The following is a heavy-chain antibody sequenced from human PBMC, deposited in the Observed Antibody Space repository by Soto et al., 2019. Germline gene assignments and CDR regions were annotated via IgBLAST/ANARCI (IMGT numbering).Heavy chain of an antibody. CDR3: ASDAVAGTSYYYYGMDV. J-gene: IGHJ6*02. D-gene: IGHD6-19*01. CDR1: GYSFTSCW. CDR2: IDPSDSYT. V-gene: IGHV5-10-1*01. Sequence: GESLKISYKGSGYSFTSCWISWVRQMPGKGLEWMGRIDPSDSYTNYSPSFQGHVTISADKSISTAYLQWSSLKASDTAMYYCASDAVAGTSYYYYGMDVWGQGTTVTVSS.